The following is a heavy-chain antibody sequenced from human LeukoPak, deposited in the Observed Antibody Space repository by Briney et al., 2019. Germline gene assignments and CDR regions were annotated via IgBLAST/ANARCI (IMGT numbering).Heavy chain of an antibody. V-gene: IGHV4-4*02. Sequence: PSGTLSLTCAVTGGSISNNWWTWVRQPPGKGLEWIGEISQSARTNYNPSLKSRVTISVDTSKNQFSLKLSSVTAADTAVYYCARDGCSSTSCVSSWFDPWGQGTLVTVSS. CDR3: ARDGCSSTSCVSSWFDP. CDR1: GGSISNNW. D-gene: IGHD2-2*01. CDR2: ISQSART. J-gene: IGHJ5*02.